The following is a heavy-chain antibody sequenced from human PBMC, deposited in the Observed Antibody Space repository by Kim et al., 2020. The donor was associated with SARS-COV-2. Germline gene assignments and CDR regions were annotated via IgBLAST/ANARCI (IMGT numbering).Heavy chain of an antibody. CDR2: IYYSGST. J-gene: IGHJ4*02. CDR3: ARDLEGWGEWFGESYFGHYFDY. D-gene: IGHD3-10*01. Sequence: SETLSLTCTVSGGSISSSSYYWGWIRQPPGKGLEWIGSIYYSGSTYYNPSLKSRVTISVDTSKNQFSLKLSSVTAADTAVYYCARDLEGWGEWFGESYFGHYFDYWGQGTLVTVSS. CDR1: GGSISSSSYY. V-gene: IGHV4-39*07.